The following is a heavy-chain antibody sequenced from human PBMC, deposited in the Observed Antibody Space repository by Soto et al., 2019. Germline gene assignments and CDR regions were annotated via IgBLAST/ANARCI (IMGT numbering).Heavy chain of an antibody. J-gene: IGHJ4*02. Sequence: PGGSLRLSCTASGFTFGDYAMSWVRQAPGKGLEWVGFIRSKAYGGTTEYAASVKGRFTISRDDSKSIAYLQMNSLKTEDTAVYYCTRGGADFWSGYSGDYWGQGTLVTVS. V-gene: IGHV3-49*04. D-gene: IGHD3-3*01. CDR2: IRSKAYGGTT. CDR1: GFTFGDYA. CDR3: TRGGADFWSGYSGDY.